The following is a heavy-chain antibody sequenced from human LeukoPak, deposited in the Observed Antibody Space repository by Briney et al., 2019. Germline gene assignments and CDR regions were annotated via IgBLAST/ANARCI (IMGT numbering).Heavy chain of an antibody. Sequence: ASVKVSCKASGYTFTGYYMHWVRQAPGQGLEWMGWINPNSGGTNYAQKFQGRVTMTRDTSISTAYMELSRLRSDDTAVYYCARDPHNGYSSSWYRDGYFDYWGQGTLVTVSS. V-gene: IGHV1-2*02. J-gene: IGHJ4*02. CDR3: ARDPHNGYSSSWYRDGYFDY. CDR2: INPNSGGT. CDR1: GYTFTGYY. D-gene: IGHD6-13*01.